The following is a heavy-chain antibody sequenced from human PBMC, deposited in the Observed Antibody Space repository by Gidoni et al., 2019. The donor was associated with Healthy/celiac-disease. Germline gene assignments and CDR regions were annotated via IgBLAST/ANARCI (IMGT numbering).Heavy chain of an antibody. CDR1: GGSFSGYY. Sequence: QVQLQQWGAGLLKPSETLSLTCAVYGGSFSGYYWSWIRQPPGKGLEWIGEINHSGSTNYNPSLKSRVTISVDTSKNQFSLKLSSVTAADTAVYYCARAIVVVTAIPPEKGMDVWGQGTTVTVSS. J-gene: IGHJ6*02. CDR2: INHSGST. V-gene: IGHV4-34*01. CDR3: ARAIVVVTAIPPEKGMDV. D-gene: IGHD2-21*02.